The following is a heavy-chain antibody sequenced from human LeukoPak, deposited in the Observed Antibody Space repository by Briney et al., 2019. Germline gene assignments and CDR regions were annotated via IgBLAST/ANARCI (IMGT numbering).Heavy chain of an antibody. D-gene: IGHD3-10*01. CDR1: GFTFSSYA. CDR3: AKDFGSGSYDHYYMDV. Sequence: GGSLRLSCAASGFTFSSYAMSWVRQAPGKGLEWVSAISGSGGSTYYADSVKGRFTISRDNSKNTLYLQMNSLRAEDTAVYYCAKDFGSGSYDHYYMDVWGKGTTVNVSS. CDR2: ISGSGGST. J-gene: IGHJ6*03. V-gene: IGHV3-23*01.